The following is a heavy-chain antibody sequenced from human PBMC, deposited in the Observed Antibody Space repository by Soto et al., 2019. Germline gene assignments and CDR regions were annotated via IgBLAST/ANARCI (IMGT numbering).Heavy chain of an antibody. J-gene: IGHJ4*02. D-gene: IGHD3-10*01. V-gene: IGHV3-23*01. CDR2: ISGSGGST. CDR3: AKDFPLGGSGDPGDY. CDR1: GFTFSSYA. Sequence: GSLRLSCAASGFTFSSYAMSWVRQAPGKGLEWVSAISGSGGSTYYADSVKGRFTISRDNSKNALYLQMNSLRAEDTAVYYCAKDFPLGGSGDPGDYWGQGTLVTVSS.